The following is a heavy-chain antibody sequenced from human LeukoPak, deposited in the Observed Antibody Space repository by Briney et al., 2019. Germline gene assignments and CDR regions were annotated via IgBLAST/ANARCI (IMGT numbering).Heavy chain of an antibody. J-gene: IGHJ4*02. CDR1: GGTFSSYA. CDR3: ARDFLRYCSGGSCYSDY. D-gene: IGHD2-15*01. Sequence: PGSSVKVSCKASGGTFSSYAISWVRQAPGQGLEWMGRIIPIFGTANYAQKLQGRVTMTTDTSTSTAYMELRSLRSDDTAVYYCARDFLRYCSGGSCYSDYWGQGTLVTVSS. CDR2: IIPIFGTA. V-gene: IGHV1-69*05.